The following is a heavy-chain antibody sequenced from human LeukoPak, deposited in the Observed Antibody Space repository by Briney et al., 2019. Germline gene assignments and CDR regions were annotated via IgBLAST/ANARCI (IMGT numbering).Heavy chain of an antibody. CDR2: IYHSGST. Sequence: SETLSLTCTVSGGSISSYYWSWIRQPPGKGLEWIGEIYHSGSTNYNPSLKSRVTISVDKSKNQFSLKLSSVTAADTAVYYCASQWLVYFDYWGQGTLVTVSS. CDR1: GGSISSYY. D-gene: IGHD6-19*01. CDR3: ASQWLVYFDY. J-gene: IGHJ4*02. V-gene: IGHV4-59*12.